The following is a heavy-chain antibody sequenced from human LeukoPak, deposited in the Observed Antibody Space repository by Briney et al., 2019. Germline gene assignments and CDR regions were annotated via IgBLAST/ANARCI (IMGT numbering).Heavy chain of an antibody. CDR2: INPNTGGT. Sequence: ASAKASCKASGYTFTASYIHWVRQAPGQGLEWMGWINPNTGGTDHAQNFQGRVTMTRDTSISAAYMELSNLTYDDTAVYYCARPRYSSASSDYHYYMDVWGKGTTVTVSS. V-gene: IGHV1-2*02. CDR3: ARPRYSSASSDYHYYMDV. J-gene: IGHJ6*03. D-gene: IGHD6-6*01. CDR1: GYTFTASY.